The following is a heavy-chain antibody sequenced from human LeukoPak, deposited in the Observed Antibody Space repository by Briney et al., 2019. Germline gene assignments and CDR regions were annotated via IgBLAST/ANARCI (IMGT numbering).Heavy chain of an antibody. CDR1: GGSISSGSYY. D-gene: IGHD5-18*01. CDR2: IYTSGST. CDR3: ARGYNYGPYYYYYYMDV. Sequence: SETLSLTCTVSGGSISSGSYYWSWIRQPAGKGLEWIGRIYTSGSTNYNPSLKSRATISVDTSKNQFSLKLSSVTAADTAVYYCARGYNYGPYYYYYYMDVWGKGTTVTVSS. J-gene: IGHJ6*03. V-gene: IGHV4-61*02.